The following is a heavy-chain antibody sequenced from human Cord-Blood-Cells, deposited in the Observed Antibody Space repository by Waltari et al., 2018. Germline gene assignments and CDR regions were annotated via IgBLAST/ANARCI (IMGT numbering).Heavy chain of an antibody. CDR1: GFTFSGSA. Sequence: GSLKLSCAASGFTFSGSAMHWVRQASGKGLEWVGRIRSKANSYATAYAASVKGRFTISRDDSKNTAYLQMNSLKTEDTAVYYCTRRGTIFGVVIDDAFDIWGQGTMVTVSS. J-gene: IGHJ3*02. V-gene: IGHV3-73*01. CDR3: TRRGTIFGVVIDDAFDI. CDR2: IRSKANSYAT. D-gene: IGHD3-3*01.